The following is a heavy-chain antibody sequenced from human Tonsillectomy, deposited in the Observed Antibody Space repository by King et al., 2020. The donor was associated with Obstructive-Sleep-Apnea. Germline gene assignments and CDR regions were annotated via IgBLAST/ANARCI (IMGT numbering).Heavy chain of an antibody. CDR1: GGSVSSGGYS. CDR3: VRCGGRPYYFDY. V-gene: IGHV4-30-4*07. CDR2: LYYSGST. Sequence: QLQESGPGLVKPSQTLSLTCAVSGGSVSSGGYSWSWIRQPPGRGLECIGDLYYSGSTFYNPSLKIRVTMSVDTAKNQLSLKLSSVTAADTAVYSCVRCGGRPYYFDYWGQGTLVTVSS. D-gene: IGHD2-21*01. J-gene: IGHJ4*02.